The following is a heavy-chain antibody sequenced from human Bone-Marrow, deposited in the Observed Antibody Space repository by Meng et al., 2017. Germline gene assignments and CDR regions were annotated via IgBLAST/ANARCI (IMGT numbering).Heavy chain of an antibody. Sequence: EVQLVESGGGLVKPGVSLRLSCAASGFIFSTYSMIWFRQAPGKGLEWVSSISTSGRNIYHADSVKGRFTISRDNAKNSLYLQLNSLRAEDTAVYYCARGDLELPDYWGQGTLVTVSS. CDR3: ARGDLELPDY. J-gene: IGHJ4*02. V-gene: IGHV3-21*02. CDR2: ISTSGRNI. CDR1: GFIFSTYS. D-gene: IGHD1-7*01.